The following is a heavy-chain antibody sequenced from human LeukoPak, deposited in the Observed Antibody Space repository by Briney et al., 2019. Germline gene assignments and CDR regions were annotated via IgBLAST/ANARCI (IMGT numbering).Heavy chain of an antibody. CDR1: GYTFTGYY. V-gene: IGHV1-2*02. Sequence: ASVKVSCKASGYTFTGYYMHWVRQAPGQGLEWMGWINPNSGGTNYAQKFQGRVTMTRDTSISTAYMELSRLRSDDTAVYYCARDIVSSTSSPGDYWGQGTLVTVSS. CDR3: ARDIVSSTSSPGDY. D-gene: IGHD2-2*01. J-gene: IGHJ4*02. CDR2: INPNSGGT.